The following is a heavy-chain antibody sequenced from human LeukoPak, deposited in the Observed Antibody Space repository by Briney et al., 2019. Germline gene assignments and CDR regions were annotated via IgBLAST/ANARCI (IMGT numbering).Heavy chain of an antibody. CDR3: AKRSPYYFDY. J-gene: IGHJ4*02. V-gene: IGHV3-23*01. CDR2: IGASDAGT. CDR1: GFTFSNYA. Sequence: YPGGSLRLSCAASGFTFSNYAMSWVRQAPGKGLEWVSSIGASDAGTYYADSVKGRFIISRDNSKNTLYLQMNSLRAEDTAVYCCAKRSPYYFDYWGQGTLVTVSS.